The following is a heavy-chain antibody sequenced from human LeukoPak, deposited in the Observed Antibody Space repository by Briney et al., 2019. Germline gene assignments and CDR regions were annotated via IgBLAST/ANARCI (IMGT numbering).Heavy chain of an antibody. J-gene: IGHJ4*02. CDR2: ISGSGGST. V-gene: IGHV3-23*01. Sequence: PGGSLRLSCAASGFTFSSYAMRWVRQAPGKGVEWVSAISGSGGSTYYADSVKGRFTISRDNSKHTLYLQMTTLRADDTAVYYCAKESDYHDSSVYYSPQNEFDYWGQGTLVTVSS. D-gene: IGHD3-22*01. CDR3: AKESDYHDSSVYYSPQNEFDY. CDR1: GFTFSSYA.